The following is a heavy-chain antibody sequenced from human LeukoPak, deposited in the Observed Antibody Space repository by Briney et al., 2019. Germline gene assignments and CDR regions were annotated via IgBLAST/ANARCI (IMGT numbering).Heavy chain of an antibody. CDR2: INPNSGGT. CDR3: ARSPIARYSGYDSVPRFDY. V-gene: IGHV1-2*02. J-gene: IGHJ4*02. D-gene: IGHD5-12*01. Sequence: ASVKVSCKASGYTFTGYYMHWVRQAPGQGHEWMGWINPNSGGTNYAQTFQGRVTMTRDTSISTAYMELSRLRSDDTAVYYCARSPIARYSGYDSVPRFDYWGQGTLVTVSS. CDR1: GYTFTGYY.